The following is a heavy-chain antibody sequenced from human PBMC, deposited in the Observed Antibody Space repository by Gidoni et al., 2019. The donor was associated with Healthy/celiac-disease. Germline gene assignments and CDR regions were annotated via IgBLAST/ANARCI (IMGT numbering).Heavy chain of an antibody. V-gene: IGHV3-53*01. J-gene: IGHJ3*02. Sequence: EVQLVESGGGLIQPGGSLRLSCEASGFTVSSHYMSWVRQAPGKGLEWVSVIYSGGSTYYADSVKGRFTISRDNSKNTLYLQMNSLRAEDTAVYYCARDSRGSSSWFSGAFDIWGQGTMVTVSS. CDR2: IYSGGST. D-gene: IGHD6-13*01. CDR1: GFTVSSHY. CDR3: ARDSRGSSSWFSGAFDI.